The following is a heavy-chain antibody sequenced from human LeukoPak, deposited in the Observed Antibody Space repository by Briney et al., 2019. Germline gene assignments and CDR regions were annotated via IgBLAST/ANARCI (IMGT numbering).Heavy chain of an antibody. CDR3: ARVPRGGTTDY. Sequence: SETLSLTCTVSGGSISNYYWSWIRQPPGKGLEWIGYIYYNGSTNYNPSLKSRVSISVDTSQNQFSLKLNSVTAADTAVYFCARVPRGGTTDYWGQGTLVTVSS. V-gene: IGHV4-59*01. CDR2: IYYNGST. CDR1: GGSISNYY. D-gene: IGHD1-7*01. J-gene: IGHJ4*02.